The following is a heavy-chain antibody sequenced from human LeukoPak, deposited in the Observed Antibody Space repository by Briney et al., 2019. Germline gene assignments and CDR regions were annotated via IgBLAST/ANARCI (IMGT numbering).Heavy chain of an antibody. V-gene: IGHV3-23*01. Sequence: GGSLRLSCAASGFTFRSYAMSWARQAPGKGLEWVSAISGSGGSTYYADSVRGRFTISRDNSKNTLYLHMNSLRAEDTALYYCARNYYEPTYDYYFDCWGQGTLVTVSS. CDR1: GFTFRSYA. J-gene: IGHJ4*02. D-gene: IGHD1-26*01. CDR3: ARNYYEPTYDYYFDC. CDR2: ISGSGGST.